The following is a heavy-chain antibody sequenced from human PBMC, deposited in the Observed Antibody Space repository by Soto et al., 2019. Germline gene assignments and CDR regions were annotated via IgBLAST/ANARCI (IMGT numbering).Heavy chain of an antibody. V-gene: IGHV3-30*18. CDR2: ISYDGSNK. J-gene: IGHJ4*02. CDR1: GFTFSSYG. CDR3: AKDNKGYDSSGHNLDY. D-gene: IGHD3-22*01. Sequence: GGSLRLSCAASGFTFSSYGMHWVRQAPGKGLEWVAVISYDGSNKYYADSVKGRFTISRDNSKNTLYLQMNSLRAEDTAVYYCAKDNKGYDSSGHNLDYWGQGTLVTVSS.